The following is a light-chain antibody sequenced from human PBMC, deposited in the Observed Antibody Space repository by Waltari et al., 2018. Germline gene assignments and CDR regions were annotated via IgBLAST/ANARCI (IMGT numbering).Light chain of an antibody. CDR3: QQYDNLPTT. CDR2: DAF. J-gene: IGKJ5*01. V-gene: IGKV1-33*01. Sequence: DIQMTQSPSSLSASVVDRVTITCQASQDIRTYLNWYQQKPRRAPKLLIFDAFNLETEVPRRFSGSASVTDSSFTINSLQPEDIATYYCQQYDNLPTTFGQGTRLDMK. CDR1: QDIRTY.